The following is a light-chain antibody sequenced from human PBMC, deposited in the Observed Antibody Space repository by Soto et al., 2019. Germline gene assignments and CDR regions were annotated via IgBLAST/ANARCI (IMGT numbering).Light chain of an antibody. V-gene: IGKV3-20*01. CDR1: QSVSSSN. CDR2: DAS. Sequence: EIVLTQSPGTLSLSLGERATLSCRASQSVSSSNLAWYQQKPGQTPRLLIYDASSRASGIPDRFSGSGSGTDFTLTISRLEPEDFAVYYCQQYGSPPPTFGQGTKVEIK. CDR3: QQYGSPPPT. J-gene: IGKJ1*01.